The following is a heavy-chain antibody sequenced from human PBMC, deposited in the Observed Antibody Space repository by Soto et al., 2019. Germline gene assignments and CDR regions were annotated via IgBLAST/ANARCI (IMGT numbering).Heavy chain of an antibody. CDR1: GFTFSNVW. J-gene: IGHJ4*02. D-gene: IGHD6-19*01. CDR3: TPLALKYNSDWYPLSD. V-gene: IGHV3-15*07. CDR2: MKSETDGGTI. Sequence: EVQLVESGGGLVKPGGSLRLSCAGSGFTFSNVWMNWVRQAPGKGLDWVGRMKSETDGGTIDYAAPVKGRFTISRDDSNNTLYLQMNSLKTEDTATYYCTPLALKYNSDWYPLSDWGQGTRVTVSS.